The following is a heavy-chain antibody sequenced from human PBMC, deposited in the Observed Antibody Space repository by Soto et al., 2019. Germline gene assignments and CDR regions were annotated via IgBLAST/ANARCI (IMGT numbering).Heavy chain of an antibody. Sequence: ASVNVSFTTSGYTFTSYGIILVRQSPGQGLEWMGWISAYNGNTNYAQKLQGRVTMTTDTSTSTAYMELRSLRSDDTAVYYCAREAVAGTVFDYWGQGTLVTVS. V-gene: IGHV1-18*04. CDR1: GYTFTSYG. CDR2: ISAYNGNT. CDR3: AREAVAGTVFDY. J-gene: IGHJ4*02. D-gene: IGHD6-19*01.